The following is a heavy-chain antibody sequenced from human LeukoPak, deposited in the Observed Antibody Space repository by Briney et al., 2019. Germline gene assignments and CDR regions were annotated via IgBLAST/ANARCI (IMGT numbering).Heavy chain of an antibody. J-gene: IGHJ3*02. D-gene: IGHD3-16*01. CDR3: ARQITTNSDDAFDI. V-gene: IGHV4-30-4*01. Sequence: SQTLSLTCTVSGGSISSGDYYWSWIRQPPGRGLEWIVYIYYSGSTYYNPSLKSRVTVSVDTSKNQFSLKLSSVTAADTAVYYCARQITTNSDDAFDIWGQGTMVTVSS. CDR2: IYYSGST. CDR1: GGSISSGDYY.